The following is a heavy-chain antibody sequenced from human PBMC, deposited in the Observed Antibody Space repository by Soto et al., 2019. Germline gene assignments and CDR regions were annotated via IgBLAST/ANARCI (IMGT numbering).Heavy chain of an antibody. J-gene: IGHJ4*02. D-gene: IGHD2-21*01. Sequence: PAATLSLTCSVSSGSISSSYWNCIRQSPGKGLEGVGSIYHSRTTKFNPSLNSRVTISLDTAKNRFSLTLRSVTTADAAKYYCARDKAIPVWGQGTLVTVS. CDR3: ARDKAIPV. CDR1: SGSISSSY. CDR2: IYHSRTT. V-gene: IGHV4-59*01.